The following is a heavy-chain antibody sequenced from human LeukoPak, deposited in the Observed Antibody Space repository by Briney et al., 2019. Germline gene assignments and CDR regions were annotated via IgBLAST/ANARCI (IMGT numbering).Heavy chain of an antibody. V-gene: IGHV3-23*01. D-gene: IGHD6-13*01. CDR2: ISGSGGST. J-gene: IGHJ4*02. CDR1: GFTFSSYA. CDR3: AKATGDSSSWYVDY. Sequence: GGSLRLSCAASGFTFSSYAMSWVRQAPGKGLEWVSAISGSGGSTYYADSVKGRFTISRDNSKNTLYLQMNSLRAEDTAVYYCAKATGDSSSWYVDYWGQGTLVTVSS.